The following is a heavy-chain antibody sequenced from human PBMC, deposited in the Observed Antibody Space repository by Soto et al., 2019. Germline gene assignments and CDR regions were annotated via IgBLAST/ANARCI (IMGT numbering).Heavy chain of an antibody. J-gene: IGHJ6*02. CDR3: AMVDVYVTPSPQDV. D-gene: IGHD3-16*01. Sequence: QVQLVQSRAEVKNPGASVKVSCKASGYSFTRYGIAWARQAPGQGLEWMGWINTYNGNTNYAQNLQGRVTLTTDTXXRTAYMGLTSLRSNDTAIYYCAMVDVYVTPSPQDVWGQGTTVIVSS. V-gene: IGHV1-18*01. CDR1: GYSFTRYG. CDR2: INTYNGNT.